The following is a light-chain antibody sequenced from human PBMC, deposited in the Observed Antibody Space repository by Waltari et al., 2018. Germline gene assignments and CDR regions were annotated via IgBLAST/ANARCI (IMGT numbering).Light chain of an antibody. Sequence: QSALTQPASASGPPGQSITISCTASRSAVGGYNYVSAYQQNPGTAPKLLISDVRNRPSGVSTRFSGSKSGNTASLTISGLQADDEADYYCSSYTSSSTPGVFGTGTKVTVL. CDR1: RSAVGGYNY. J-gene: IGLJ1*01. V-gene: IGLV2-14*03. CDR2: DVR. CDR3: SSYTSSSTPGV.